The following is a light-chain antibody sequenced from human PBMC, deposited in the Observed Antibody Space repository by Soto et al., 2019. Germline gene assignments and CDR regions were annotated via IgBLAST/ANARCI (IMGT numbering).Light chain of an antibody. CDR2: AAS. CDR3: QQSYSLYT. J-gene: IGKJ2*01. V-gene: IGKV1-39*01. CDR1: QSISNY. Sequence: DIQMTQSPSSLSASVGERVTITCRASQSISNYVNWYQQKPGRAPKVLIYAASTLQSGVPSRFSGSGSGTDFTLTISSLQPEDFATYYCQQSYSLYTFGQGTKLEFK.